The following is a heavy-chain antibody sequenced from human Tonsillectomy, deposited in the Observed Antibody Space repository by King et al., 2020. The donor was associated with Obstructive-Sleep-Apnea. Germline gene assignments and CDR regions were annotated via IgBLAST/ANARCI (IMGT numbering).Heavy chain of an antibody. Sequence: QLVQSGGGLVQPGRSLRLSCAASGFTFDDYAMHWVRQAPGKGLEWVSGISWNSGSIGYADSVKGRFTISRDNAKNSLYLQMNSLRAEDTALYYCAKDIYFSLGYCSGGSCYSGLDYWGQGTLVTVSS. CDR2: ISWNSGSI. CDR1: GFTFDDYA. V-gene: IGHV3-9*01. J-gene: IGHJ4*02. D-gene: IGHD2-15*01. CDR3: AKDIYFSLGYCSGGSCYSGLDY.